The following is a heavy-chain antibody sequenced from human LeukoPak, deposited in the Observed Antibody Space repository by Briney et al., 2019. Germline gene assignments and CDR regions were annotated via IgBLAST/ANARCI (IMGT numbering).Heavy chain of an antibody. V-gene: IGHV3-66*01. J-gene: IGHJ4*02. CDR3: ARDLVVAGTYGFGN. CDR1: GFSVSSDY. D-gene: IGHD2-15*01. Sequence: PGGSLRLSCAASGFSVSSDYMSWVRQAPGKGLEWVSSIYSGGKTLYADSVKDRFTISRDNSENTLHLQMTSLRVEDAAMYYCARDLVVAGTYGFGNWGQGTLATVSS. CDR2: IYSGGKT.